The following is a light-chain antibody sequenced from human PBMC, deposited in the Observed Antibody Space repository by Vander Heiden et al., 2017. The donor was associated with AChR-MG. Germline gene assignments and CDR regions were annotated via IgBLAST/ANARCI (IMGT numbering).Light chain of an antibody. J-gene: IGLJ3*02. CDR1: SSNIGSNN. Sequence: SVLTQPPSASGTPGQRVPISCSGSSSNIGSNNVNWYQQLPGTAPKLLMYSGDKRPSGVPDRFSGSRSGTSASLAISGLQAEDEADYYCAAWDDSLNGPVFGGGTKLTVL. V-gene: IGLV1-44*01. CDR3: AAWDDSLNGPV. CDR2: SGD.